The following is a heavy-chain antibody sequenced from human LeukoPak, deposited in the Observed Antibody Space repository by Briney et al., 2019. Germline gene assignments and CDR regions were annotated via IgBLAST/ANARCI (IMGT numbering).Heavy chain of an antibody. CDR3: AKSHSSSSLGAFDI. Sequence: GASLRLSCAASGFTFNAYAMSWVRQAPGQGLEWVASISGNGYNTYFAASVKGRFAIFRDNSRNTLSLQMNSLRAEDTAVYYCAKSHSSSSLGAFDIWGQGTMVTVSS. V-gene: IGHV3-23*01. D-gene: IGHD6-13*01. J-gene: IGHJ3*02. CDR1: GFTFNAYA. CDR2: ISGNGYNT.